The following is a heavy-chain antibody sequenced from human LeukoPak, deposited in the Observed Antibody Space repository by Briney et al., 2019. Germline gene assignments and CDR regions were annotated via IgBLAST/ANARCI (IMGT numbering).Heavy chain of an antibody. V-gene: IGHV1-2*02. CDR3: ARGAKTHYYGSGSYRTGNWFDP. Sequence: ASVKVSCKASGYTFTGHYMYWVRQAPGQGLEWMGWINPNSGGTKYAQKFQGRVTMTRDTSITTAYMALSRVKSDDTAVYYCARGAKTHYYGSGSYRTGNWFDPWGQGTLVTVSS. J-gene: IGHJ5*02. CDR2: INPNSGGT. D-gene: IGHD3-10*01. CDR1: GYTFTGHY.